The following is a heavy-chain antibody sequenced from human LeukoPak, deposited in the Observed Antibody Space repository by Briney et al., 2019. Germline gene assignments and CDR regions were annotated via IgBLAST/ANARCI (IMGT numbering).Heavy chain of an antibody. D-gene: IGHD2-2*01. CDR3: ARDPENIVVVPAAIAADGMDV. CDR2: INHSGST. Sequence: LRPSCTASGFTFGDYAMSWFRQPPGKGLEWIGEINHSGSTNYNPSLKSRVTISVDTSKNQFSLKLSSVTAADTAVYYCARDPENIVVVPAAIAADGMDVWGQGTTVTVSS. J-gene: IGHJ6*02. V-gene: IGHV4-34*01. CDR1: GFTFGDYA.